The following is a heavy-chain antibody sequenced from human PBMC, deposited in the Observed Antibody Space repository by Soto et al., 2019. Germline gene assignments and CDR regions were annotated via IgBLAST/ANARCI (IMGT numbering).Heavy chain of an antibody. CDR3: AKEAYRSGGSCYESWFDP. CDR2: ISGSGGST. V-gene: IGHV3-23*01. D-gene: IGHD2-15*01. J-gene: IGHJ5*02. Sequence: GGSLRLSCAASGFTFSSYAMSWVRQAPGKGLEWVSAISGSGGSTYYADSVKGRFTISRDNSKNTLYLQMNSLRAEDTAVYYCAKEAYRSGGSCYESWFDPWGQGTLVTVSS. CDR1: GFTFSSYA.